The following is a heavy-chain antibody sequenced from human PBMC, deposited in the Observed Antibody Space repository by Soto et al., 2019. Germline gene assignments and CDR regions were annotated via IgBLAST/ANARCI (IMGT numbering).Heavy chain of an antibody. Sequence: HPGGSLRLSCAASGFTFSSYGMHWVRQAPGKGLEWVAVIWYDGSNKYYANSVKGRFTISRDNSKNTLYLQMNSLRAEDTAVYYCARDNYDILTGIIDPPAPDAFDIWGQGTMVTVSS. V-gene: IGHV3-33*01. D-gene: IGHD3-9*01. J-gene: IGHJ3*02. CDR2: IWYDGSNK. CDR1: GFTFSSYG. CDR3: ARDNYDILTGIIDPPAPDAFDI.